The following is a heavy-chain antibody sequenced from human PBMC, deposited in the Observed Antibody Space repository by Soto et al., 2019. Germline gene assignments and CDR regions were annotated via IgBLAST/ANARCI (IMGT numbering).Heavy chain of an antibody. V-gene: IGHV3-48*02. J-gene: IGHJ4*02. Sequence: GGSLRLSCAASGFTFSSYSMNWVRQAPGKGLEWVSYISSSSSTIYYADSVKGRFTISRDNAKNSLYLQMNSLRDEDTAVYYCARDSRVSNDYGDYGLNSNGWIYFDNWGQGTRVTVSS. D-gene: IGHD4-17*01. CDR1: GFTFSSYS. CDR3: ARDSRVSNDYGDYGLNSNGWIYFDN. CDR2: ISSSSSTI.